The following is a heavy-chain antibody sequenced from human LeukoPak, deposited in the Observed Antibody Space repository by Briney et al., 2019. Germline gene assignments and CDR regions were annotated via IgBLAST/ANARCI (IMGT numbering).Heavy chain of an antibody. J-gene: IGHJ4*02. CDR2: ISGSGGST. V-gene: IGHV3-23*01. CDR1: GFTFSSYA. Sequence: PGGSLRLSCAASGFTFSSYAMSWVRQAPGKGLEWVSAISGSGGSTYYADSVKGRFTISRDNSKDTLYLQMNSLRAEDTAVYYCAKDVGRWLPSNYFDYWGQGTLVTVSS. D-gene: IGHD5-12*01. CDR3: AKDVGRWLPSNYFDY.